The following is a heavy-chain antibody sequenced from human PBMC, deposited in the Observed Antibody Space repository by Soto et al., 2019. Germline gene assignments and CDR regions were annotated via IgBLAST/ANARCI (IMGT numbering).Heavy chain of an antibody. CDR3: TKDGDSADYDY. Sequence: QVQLVQSGAEVKRPGSSVRVSCKASGDTFGRNAIHWVRQAPGQGLEWMGGIIPMFPTTNYAQKFKGRLTIYADEATGTAYMEMTSLASEDTAVYYCTKDGDSADYDYWGQGTLVTVSS. CDR2: IIPMFPTT. CDR1: GDTFGRNA. J-gene: IGHJ4*02. V-gene: IGHV1-69*01. D-gene: IGHD2-21*01.